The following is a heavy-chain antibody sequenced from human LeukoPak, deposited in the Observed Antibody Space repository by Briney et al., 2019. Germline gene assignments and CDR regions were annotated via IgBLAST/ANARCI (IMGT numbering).Heavy chain of an antibody. J-gene: IGHJ6*03. CDR2: ISSSSSYI. CDR3: AREHTGFSMIVVARRDYYYMDV. CDR1: GFSFSRYA. D-gene: IGHD3-22*01. Sequence: PGGSLRLSCAASGFSFSRYAMTWVRQAPGKGLEWVSSISSSSSYIYYADSVKGRFTTSRDNAKNSLYLQMNSLRAEDTAVYYCAREHTGFSMIVVARRDYYYMDVWGKGTTVTVSS. V-gene: IGHV3-21*01.